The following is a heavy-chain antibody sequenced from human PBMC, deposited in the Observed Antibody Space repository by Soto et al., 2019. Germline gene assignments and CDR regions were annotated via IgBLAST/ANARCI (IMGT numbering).Heavy chain of an antibody. Sequence: QVRLVHSETEVKKPGASVNVSCKASGYTFTSYTISWVRQAPGQGLEWMGWISANNGNTEFAQKLQDRLTMIADTTTSTAYLELRNLRPDDTAVYYCARSLPWFDPWGQGTLVAVSS. CDR3: ARSLPWFDP. J-gene: IGHJ5*02. CDR1: GYTFTSYT. V-gene: IGHV1-18*01. CDR2: ISANNGNT.